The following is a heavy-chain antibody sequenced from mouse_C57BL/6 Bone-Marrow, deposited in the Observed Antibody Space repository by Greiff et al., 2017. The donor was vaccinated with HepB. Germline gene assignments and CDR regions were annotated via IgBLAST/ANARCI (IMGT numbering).Heavy chain of an antibody. Sequence: VQLQQPGAELVRPGSSVKLSCKASGYTFTSYWMHWVKQRPIQGLEWIGNIDPSDSETHYNQKFKDKATLTVDKSSSTAYMQLSSLTSEDSAVYYCAREGTTVYFDYWGQGTTLTVSS. D-gene: IGHD1-1*01. CDR3: AREGTTVYFDY. J-gene: IGHJ2*01. CDR1: GYTFTSYW. CDR2: IDPSDSET. V-gene: IGHV1-52*01.